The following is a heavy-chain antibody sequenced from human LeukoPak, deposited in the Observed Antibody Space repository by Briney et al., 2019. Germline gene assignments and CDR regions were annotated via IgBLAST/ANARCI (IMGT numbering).Heavy chain of an antibody. D-gene: IGHD2-15*01. Sequence: GGSLRLSCAASGLAFSAYKMHWVRQAPRKGLVWVSRISTDGYTTDYADFVQGRFTASRDNTKNTWSLEMNSLRAEDTAVCYCVVGGSPGYWGQGTLVTVSS. CDR1: GLAFSAYK. J-gene: IGHJ4*02. V-gene: IGHV3-74*01. CDR2: ISTDGYTT. CDR3: VVGGSPGY.